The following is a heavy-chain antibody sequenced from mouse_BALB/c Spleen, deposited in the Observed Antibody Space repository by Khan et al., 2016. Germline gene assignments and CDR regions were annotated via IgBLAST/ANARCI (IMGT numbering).Heavy chain of an antibody. CDR3: ARTGTGAWFAY. V-gene: IGHV1S56*01. D-gene: IGHD4-1*01. CDR2: IYPGNGNT. J-gene: IGHJ3*01. CDR1: GYTFTSYY. Sequence: QVQLQQSGPELVKPGASVRISCKASGYTFTSYYIHWVKQRPGQGLEWIGWIYPGNGNTKYNEKFKGRATLTADKSSTTAYMQLSSLTSEDCAVYFCARTGTGAWFAYWGQGTLVTVSA.